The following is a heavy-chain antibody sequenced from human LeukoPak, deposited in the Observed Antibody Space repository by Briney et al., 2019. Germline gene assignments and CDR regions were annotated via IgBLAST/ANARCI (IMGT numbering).Heavy chain of an antibody. Sequence: ASVKVSYKAAGYTFTSYGISWVRQAPGQGLKGMGWFSAYNGNTNYAQTLQGRVTMTTDKSTSTAYMELRSLRSDDTAVYYCARRGNYDMFDDYWGQGTLVTVSS. CDR3: ARRGNYDMFDDY. J-gene: IGHJ4*02. V-gene: IGHV1-18*01. CDR2: FSAYNGNT. D-gene: IGHD1-7*01. CDR1: GYTFTSYG.